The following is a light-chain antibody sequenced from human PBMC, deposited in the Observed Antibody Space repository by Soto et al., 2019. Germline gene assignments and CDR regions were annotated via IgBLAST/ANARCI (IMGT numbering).Light chain of an antibody. CDR3: SSKRGRNSYV. Sequence: QSVLTHPASVSGSPGQSITISCTGTSSDVGGYNYVSWYQQHPGKAPKLMIYEVSKRPSGVPDRFSGPKSGNTASLTVSGLQTEDEADYYCSSKRGRNSYVFGTGTKVTV. CDR2: EVS. CDR1: SSDVGGYNY. V-gene: IGLV2-8*01. J-gene: IGLJ1*01.